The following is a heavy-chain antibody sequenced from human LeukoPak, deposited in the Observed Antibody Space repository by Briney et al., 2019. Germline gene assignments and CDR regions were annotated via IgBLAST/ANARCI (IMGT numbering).Heavy chain of an antibody. J-gene: IGHJ2*01. V-gene: IGHV3-30*18. CDR2: ISYDGSNK. CDR1: GFTFSSYG. CDR3: AKGVRRYYDSSGYPYPQDWYFDL. Sequence: GGSLRLSCAASGFTFSSYGMHWVRQAPGKGLEWVAVISYDGSNKYYADSVKGRFTISRDNSKNTLYLQMNSLRAEDTAVYYCAKGVRRYYDSSGYPYPQDWYFDLWGRGTLVTVSS. D-gene: IGHD3-22*01.